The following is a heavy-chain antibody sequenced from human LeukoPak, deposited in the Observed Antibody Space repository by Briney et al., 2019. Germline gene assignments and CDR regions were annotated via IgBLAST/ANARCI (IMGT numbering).Heavy chain of an antibody. Sequence: PGGSLRLSCAASGFTFSSSAMSWVRQAPGKGLEWVSAISNNGGYTYYADSVQGRFTISRDNSKSTLCLQMNSLRAEDPAVYYCWEQLGFCRGGILLLPLWGPGTLV. V-gene: IGHV3-23*01. CDR1: GFTFSSSA. CDR3: WEQLGFCRGGILLLPL. D-gene: IGHD2-15*01. CDR2: ISNNGGYT. J-gene: IGHJ4*02.